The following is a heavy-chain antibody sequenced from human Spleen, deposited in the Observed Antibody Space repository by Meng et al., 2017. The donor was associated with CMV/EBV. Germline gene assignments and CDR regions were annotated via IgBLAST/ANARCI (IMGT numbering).Heavy chain of an antibody. Sequence: GESLKISCNGSGYRFTSQWIAWVRQMPGKGLEWMGIIYLGDSDTRNSPSFQGQVTISADKSISTAYLQWSSLKASDTAVYYCARLPTNIAAGFDYWGQGTLVTVSS. CDR1: GYRFTSQW. J-gene: IGHJ4*02. CDR3: ARLPTNIAAGFDY. D-gene: IGHD6-13*01. CDR2: IYLGDSDT. V-gene: IGHV5-51*01.